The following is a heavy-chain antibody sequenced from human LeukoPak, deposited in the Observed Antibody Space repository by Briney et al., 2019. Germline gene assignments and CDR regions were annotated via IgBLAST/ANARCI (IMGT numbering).Heavy chain of an antibody. V-gene: IGHV3-23*01. CDR2: ISGSGGST. CDR1: GFTFSSYA. CDR3: AREACPFRLCYYDSSGYSLNYYFDY. Sequence: GGSLRLSCAASGFTFSSYAMSWVRQAPGKGLEWVSAISGSGGSTYYADSVKGRFTISRDNSKNTLYLQMNSLRAEDTAVYYCAREACPFRLCYYDSSGYSLNYYFDYWGQGTLVTVSS. D-gene: IGHD3-22*01. J-gene: IGHJ4*02.